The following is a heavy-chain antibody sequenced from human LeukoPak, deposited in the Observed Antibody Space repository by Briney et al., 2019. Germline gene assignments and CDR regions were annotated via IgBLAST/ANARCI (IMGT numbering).Heavy chain of an antibody. Sequence: GGSLRLSCAASGFTFSDYWMNWVRQAPGKGLEWVSYISSSGSTIYYADSVKGRFTISRDNAKNSLYLQMNSLRAEDTAVYYCASGAIYCGGDCLYWYFDLWGRGTLVTVSS. V-gene: IGHV3-48*04. CDR1: GFTFSDYW. D-gene: IGHD2-21*02. CDR3: ASGAIYCGGDCLYWYFDL. J-gene: IGHJ2*01. CDR2: ISSSGSTI.